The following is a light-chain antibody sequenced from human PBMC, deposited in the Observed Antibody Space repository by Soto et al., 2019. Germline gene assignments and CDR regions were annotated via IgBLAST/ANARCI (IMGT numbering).Light chain of an antibody. CDR3: SSYTSSSTPYV. CDR2: EVS. CDR1: SSDVGGYNY. Sequence: QSVLTQPASVSASPGQSITISCTGTSSDVGGYNYVSWYQQHPGKAPKLMIYEVSNRPSGVSNRFSGSKSDNTASLTISGLQAEDEADYYCSSYTSSSTPYVFGTGTKGAVL. V-gene: IGLV2-14*01. J-gene: IGLJ1*01.